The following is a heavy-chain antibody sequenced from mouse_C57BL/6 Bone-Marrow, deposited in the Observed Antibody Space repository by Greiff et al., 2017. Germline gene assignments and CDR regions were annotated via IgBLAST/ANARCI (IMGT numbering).Heavy chain of an antibody. CDR1: GYTFTSYW. CDR3: ARYYYGSSPYYAMDY. V-gene: IGHV1-50*01. J-gene: IGHJ4*01. Sequence: QVQLQQPGAELVKPGASVKLSCKASGYTFTSYWMQWVKQRPGQGLEWIGEIDPSDSYTNYTQKFKGKATLTVDQSSSSAYMQLSILTSEDSAVYYCARYYYGSSPYYAMDYWGQGTSVTVSS. D-gene: IGHD1-1*01. CDR2: IDPSDSYT.